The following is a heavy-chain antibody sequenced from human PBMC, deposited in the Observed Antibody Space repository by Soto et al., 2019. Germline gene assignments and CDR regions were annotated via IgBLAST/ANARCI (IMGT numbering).Heavy chain of an antibody. CDR3: ARGPDYDFWSGSPHYYYGMDV. CDR2: MNPNSGNT. D-gene: IGHD3-3*01. J-gene: IGHJ6*02. V-gene: IGHV1-8*01. CDR1: GYTFTSYD. Sequence: ASVKVSCKASGYTFTSYDINWVRQATGQGLEWMGWMNPNSGNTGYAQKFQGRVTMTRNTSISTAYMELSSLRSEDTAVYYCARGPDYDFWSGSPHYYYGMDVWGQGTTVTVSS.